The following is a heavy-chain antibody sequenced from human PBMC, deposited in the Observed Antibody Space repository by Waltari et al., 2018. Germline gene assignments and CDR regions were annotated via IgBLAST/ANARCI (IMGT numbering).Heavy chain of an antibody. CDR2: VDPEEGGT. Sequence: VQLVQSGAEVTKPGATVQISCQVSGYTFTDYYMHWVQQAPGIGLEWMGVVDPEEGGTIDAEKVQGRVTITANTSTDTAYMALSRLRSEVTAVYYCATLGNESRSATPIRPTFDYWGQGTLVTVSS. CDR1: GYTFTDYY. J-gene: IGHJ4*02. D-gene: IGHD2-15*01. CDR3: ATLGNESRSATPIRPTFDY. V-gene: IGHV1-69-2*01.